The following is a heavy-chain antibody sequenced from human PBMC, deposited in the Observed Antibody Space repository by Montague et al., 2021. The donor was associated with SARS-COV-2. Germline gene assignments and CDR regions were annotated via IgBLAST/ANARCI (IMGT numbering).Heavy chain of an antibody. J-gene: IGHJ4*02. CDR3: ARVVGFDFDY. D-gene: IGHD2-21*01. V-gene: IGHV4-61*02. CDR1: GGSISSGSYY. Sequence: TLSLTCTVPGGSISSGSYYWSWIRQPAGKGLEWIGRIYTSGSTNYNPSLKSRVTISVDTSKNQFSLKLSSVTAADTAVYYCARVVGFDFDYWGQGTLVTVSS. CDR2: IYTSGST.